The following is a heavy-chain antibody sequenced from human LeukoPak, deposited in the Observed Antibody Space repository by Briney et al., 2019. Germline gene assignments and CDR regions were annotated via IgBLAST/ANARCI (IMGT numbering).Heavy chain of an antibody. CDR1: GYTFTSYA. J-gene: IGHJ5*02. V-gene: IGHV1-3*01. Sequence: ASVKVSCKASGYTFTSYAMHWVRQAPGQRLEWMGWINAGNGNTKYSQKFQGRVTITRDTSASTAYMELSSLRSEDTAVYYCAREGRYYYDSSGYSRYNWFDPWGQGTLVTVSS. CDR3: AREGRYYYDSSGYSRYNWFDP. CDR2: INAGNGNT. D-gene: IGHD3-22*01.